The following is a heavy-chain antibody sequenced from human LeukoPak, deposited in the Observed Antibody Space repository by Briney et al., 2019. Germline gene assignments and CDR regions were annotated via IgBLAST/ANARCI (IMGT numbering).Heavy chain of an antibody. CDR1: GFTFSGYW. J-gene: IGHJ4*02. CDR3: AKDWYSKDWYYLDY. Sequence: GPSLRLSRAVSGFTFSGYWMRWVSPPAGKGLQWVDKINFGGRDRYHVASVEGRFPISRPNTKNSLYLQISSLTVENTAVYYCAKDWYSKDWYYLDYWGQGILVSVSS. D-gene: IGHD1-26*01. V-gene: IGHV3-7*01. CDR2: INFGGRDR.